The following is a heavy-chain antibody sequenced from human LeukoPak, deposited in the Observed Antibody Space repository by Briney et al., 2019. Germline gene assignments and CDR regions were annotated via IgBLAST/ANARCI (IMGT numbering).Heavy chain of an antibody. D-gene: IGHD3-16*01. CDR1: GYTFTGYY. CDR3: ARDPNSGGIAFDI. Sequence: ASVKVSCKASGYTFTGYYMHWVRPARGQGLEWMGWINPNSGGTNYAQKFQGRVTMTRDTSISTAYMELSRLRSDDTAVYYCARDPNSGGIAFDIWGQGTMVTVSS. V-gene: IGHV1-2*02. J-gene: IGHJ3*02. CDR2: INPNSGGT.